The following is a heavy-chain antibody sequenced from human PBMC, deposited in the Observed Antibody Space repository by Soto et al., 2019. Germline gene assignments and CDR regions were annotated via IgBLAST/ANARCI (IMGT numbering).Heavy chain of an antibody. Sequence: SETLSLTCTVSGVSISSGGYYWSWIRQHPGKGLEWIGYIYYSGSTYYNPSLKSRVTISVDTSKNQFSLKLSSVTAADTAVYYCARVAIAAAGFDYWGQGTLVTVSS. CDR2: IYYSGST. V-gene: IGHV4-31*03. CDR3: ARVAIAAAGFDY. J-gene: IGHJ4*02. D-gene: IGHD6-13*01. CDR1: GVSISSGGYY.